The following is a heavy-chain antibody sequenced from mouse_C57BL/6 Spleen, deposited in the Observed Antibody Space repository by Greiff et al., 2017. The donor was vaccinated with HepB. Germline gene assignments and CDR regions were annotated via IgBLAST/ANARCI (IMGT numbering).Heavy chain of an antibody. CDR2: IRSKSNNYAR. CDR1: GFSFNTYA. V-gene: IGHV10-1*01. J-gene: IGHJ1*03. Sequence: EVKLVESGGGLVKPKGSLKLSCAASGFSFNTYAMNWVRQAPGKGLEWVARIRSKSNNYARYYADSVKDRFTISRDVSESLLYLQMNNLKTEDTAMYCCVRRGGSSGYFDVWGTGTTVTVSS. D-gene: IGHD3-2*02. CDR3: VRRGGSSGYFDV.